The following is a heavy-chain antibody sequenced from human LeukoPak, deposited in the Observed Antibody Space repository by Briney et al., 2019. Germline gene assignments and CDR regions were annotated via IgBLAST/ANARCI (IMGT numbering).Heavy chain of an antibody. CDR3: AKARYSGSPALDF. CDR1: GFTFSNNG. V-gene: IGHV3-30*02. J-gene: IGHJ4*02. CDR2: TRYDESKT. Sequence: GGSLRLSCAASGFTFSNNGMHWVRQTPGKGLEWVAFTRYDESKTFYGDSVRGRFIISRDNSKNTLYLQMNSLTTDDSAVYYCAKARYSGSPALDFWGQGTLVTVSS. D-gene: IGHD1-26*01.